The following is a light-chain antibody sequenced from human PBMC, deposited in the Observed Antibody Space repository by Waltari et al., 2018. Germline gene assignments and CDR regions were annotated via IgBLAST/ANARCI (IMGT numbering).Light chain of an antibody. CDR2: QDT. CDR1: KLGDKY. Sequence: SFELTQTPSVSVSPGQTASITCSGDKLGDKYACWYQQKPGQSPVLVIYQDTKRPSGSPERFSGSNSGNTATLTISGTQAMDEADYYCQAWDSSTVYVVFGGGTKLTVL. V-gene: IGLV3-1*01. J-gene: IGLJ2*01. CDR3: QAWDSSTVYVV.